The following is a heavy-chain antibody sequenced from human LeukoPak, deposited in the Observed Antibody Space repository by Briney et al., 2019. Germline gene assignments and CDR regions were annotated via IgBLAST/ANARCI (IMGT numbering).Heavy chain of an antibody. J-gene: IGHJ6*02. Sequence: PSETLSLTCTVSGGSISSYYWSWIRQPPGKGLEWIGYIYYSGSTNYNPSLKSRVTISVDTSKNQFSLKLCSVTAADTAVYYCARAPGYCSSTSCYKSYYYGMDVWGQGTTVTVSS. V-gene: IGHV4-59*01. CDR1: GGSISSYY. D-gene: IGHD2-2*02. CDR2: IYYSGST. CDR3: ARAPGYCSSTSCYKSYYYGMDV.